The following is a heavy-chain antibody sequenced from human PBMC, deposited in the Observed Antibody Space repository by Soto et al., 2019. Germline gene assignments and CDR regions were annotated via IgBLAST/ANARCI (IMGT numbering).Heavy chain of an antibody. CDR2: IYNSGST. J-gene: IGHJ6*02. Sequence: SETLSLTCTVSGGSISSGEYYWGWIRQPPGKGLEWIGYIYNSGSTYYNPSIKSRVTISEDTSKNQFSMKLSSMTAADTAVYYCARVGQQQLAIYYYYGMDVWGQGTTVT. CDR3: ARVGQQQLAIYYYYGMDV. D-gene: IGHD6-13*01. CDR1: GGSISSGEYY. V-gene: IGHV4-30-4*01.